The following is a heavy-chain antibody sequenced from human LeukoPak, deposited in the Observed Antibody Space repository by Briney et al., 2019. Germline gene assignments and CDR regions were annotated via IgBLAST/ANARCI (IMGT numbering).Heavy chain of an antibody. CDR2: IYCGST. CDR3: ARQAVAGNGFDY. D-gene: IGHD6-19*01. V-gene: IGHV4-39*01. J-gene: IGHJ4*02. CDR1: GGSISSSSYY. Sequence: SETLSLTCTVSGGSISSSSYYWGWIRQPPGKGLEWIGSIYCGSTSYNPSLKSRVTISVDTSKNQFSLTLSSVTAADTAVYYCARQAVAGNGFDYWGQGTLVTVSS.